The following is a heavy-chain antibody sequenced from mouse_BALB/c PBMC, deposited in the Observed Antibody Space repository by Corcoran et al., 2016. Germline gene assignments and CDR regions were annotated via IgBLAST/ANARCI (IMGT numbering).Heavy chain of an antibody. V-gene: IGHV9-3-1*01. CDR3: ARWGYYYRDF. D-gene: IGHD2-3*01. CDR1: GYTFTNFG. Sequence: QIQWVQAGPDLTKPREIVKLSCKGSGYTFTNFGVIWVNQAPGTGLKDRGWINTYTEEPPYADDFKGRFAFSLVTSASTAYLQINNLKNEDAATYFCARWGYYYRDFWGQGPTLTVSS. J-gene: IGHJ2*01. CDR2: INTYTEEP.